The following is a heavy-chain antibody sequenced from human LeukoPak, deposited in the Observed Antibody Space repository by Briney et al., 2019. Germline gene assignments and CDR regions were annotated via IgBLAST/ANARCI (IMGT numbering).Heavy chain of an antibody. J-gene: IGHJ4*02. D-gene: IGHD4-17*01. CDR1: GFTVSSNY. Sequence: GGSLRLSCAASGFTVSSNYMSWVRQAPGKGLEWASVIYSGGSTYYADSVKGRFTISRDNSKNTLYLQMNSLRAEDTAVYYCARYYPTVTAFDYWGQGTLVTVSS. V-gene: IGHV3-53*01. CDR3: ARYYPTVTAFDY. CDR2: IYSGGST.